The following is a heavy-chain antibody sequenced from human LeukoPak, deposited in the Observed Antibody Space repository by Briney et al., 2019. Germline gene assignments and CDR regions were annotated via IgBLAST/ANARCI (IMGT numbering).Heavy chain of an antibody. J-gene: IGHJ4*02. CDR1: GFTFSSYA. D-gene: IGHD3-9*01. Sequence: PGGSLRLSCAASGFTFSSYAMSWVRQAPGKGLEWVSTISGSGGSTYYADSVRGRFTISRDNSKNTLSLQMNSLRAEDTAVYYCAKMGPRYFDWSVDFRGQGTLVTVSS. CDR3: AKMGPRYFDWSVDF. V-gene: IGHV3-23*01. CDR2: ISGSGGST.